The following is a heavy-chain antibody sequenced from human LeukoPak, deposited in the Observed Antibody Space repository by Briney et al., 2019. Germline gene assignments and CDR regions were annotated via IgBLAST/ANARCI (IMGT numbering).Heavy chain of an antibody. CDR2: IRYDGSNK. V-gene: IGHV3-30*02. CDR1: GFTFSSYG. D-gene: IGHD3-10*01. J-gene: IGHJ4*02. Sequence: GGSLRLSCAASGFTFSSYGMHWVRQAPGKGLEWVAFIRYDGSNKYYADPVKGRFTISRDNSKNTLYLQMNSLRPEDTAVYYCAKDPTFYYYGSGTPYYFDYWGQGILITVSS. CDR3: AKDPTFYYYGSGTPYYFDY.